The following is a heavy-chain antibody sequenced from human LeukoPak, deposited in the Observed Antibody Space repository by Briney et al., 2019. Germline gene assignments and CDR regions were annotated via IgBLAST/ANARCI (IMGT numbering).Heavy chain of an antibody. V-gene: IGHV1-69*13. D-gene: IGHD1-26*01. CDR1: GYTFTGYY. CDR2: FIPLFGTA. Sequence: ASVKVSCKASGYTFTGYYMHWVRQAPGQGLEWMGGFIPLFGTANYAQKFQGRVTITADESTTTGYMELSSLRSEDTAVYFCARGVGIVGATHFEYWGQGTLVTVSS. CDR3: ARGVGIVGATHFEY. J-gene: IGHJ4*02.